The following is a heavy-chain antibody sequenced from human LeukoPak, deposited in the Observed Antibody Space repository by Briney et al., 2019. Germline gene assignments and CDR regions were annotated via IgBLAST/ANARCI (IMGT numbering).Heavy chain of an antibody. CDR1: GFTFSTYH. J-gene: IGHJ4*02. Sequence: GGSLRLSCIASGFTFSTYHMHWVRQAPGKGLEWVSAISGSGGSTYYADSVKGRFTISRDNSKNTLYLQMNSLRAEDTAVYYCAKRISHYYDSSGYYDGPPFDYWGQGTLVTVSS. CDR3: AKRISHYYDSSGYYDGPPFDY. V-gene: IGHV3-23*01. D-gene: IGHD3-22*01. CDR2: ISGSGGST.